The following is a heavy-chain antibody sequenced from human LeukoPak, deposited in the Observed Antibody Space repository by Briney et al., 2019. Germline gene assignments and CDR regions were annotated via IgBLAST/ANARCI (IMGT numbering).Heavy chain of an antibody. J-gene: IGHJ5*02. CDR2: IYYSGST. CDR3: ARRGVEMAAIRPDNWFDP. D-gene: IGHD5-24*01. V-gene: IGHV4-30-4*01. Sequence: SQTLSLTCTVSGGSISSGDYYWSWIRQPPGKGLEWIGYIYYSGSTYYNPSLKSRVTISVDTSKNQFSLKLSSVTAADTAVYYCARRGVEMAAIRPDNWFDPWGQGTLVTVSS. CDR1: GGSISSGDYY.